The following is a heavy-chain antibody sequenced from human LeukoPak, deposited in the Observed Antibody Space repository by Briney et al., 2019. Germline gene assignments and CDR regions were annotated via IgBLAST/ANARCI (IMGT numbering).Heavy chain of an antibody. CDR3: ARLGGYDAFDY. CDR1: GFTFSNYG. D-gene: IGHD5-12*01. J-gene: IGHJ4*02. CDR2: ISSSSSYI. V-gene: IGHV3-21*01. Sequence: SGGSLRLSCAASGFTFSNYGMHWVRQVPGKGLEWVSSISSSSSYIYYADSVKGRFTISRDNAKNSLYLQMNSLRAEDTAVYYCARLGGYDAFDYWGQGTLVTVSS.